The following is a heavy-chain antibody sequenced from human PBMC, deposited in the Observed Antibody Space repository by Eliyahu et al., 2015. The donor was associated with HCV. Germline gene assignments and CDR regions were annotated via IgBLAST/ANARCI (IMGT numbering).Heavy chain of an antibody. CDR2: INWNGGST. Sequence: EVQLVESGGGVVRPGGSLRLSCVASGFTFDDYGMNWVRQVPGKGLEWVSHINWNGGSTGYADSVKGRFTVSRDNARNSLVLQMNSLRDEDTALYYCARRRDGYNSFDLWGQGTLVTVSS. D-gene: IGHD5-24*01. CDR3: ARRRDGYNSFDL. CDR1: GFTFDDYG. V-gene: IGHV3-20*04. J-gene: IGHJ4*02.